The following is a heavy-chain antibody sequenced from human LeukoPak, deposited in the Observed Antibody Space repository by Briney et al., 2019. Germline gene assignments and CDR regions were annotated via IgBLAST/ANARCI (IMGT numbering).Heavy chain of an antibody. V-gene: IGHV4-31*03. CDR3: ARLYFDSTYYFDY. CDR2: IYYSGST. CDR1: GGTISSGGYY. D-gene: IGHD3-9*01. Sequence: SETLSLTCTVSGGTISSGGYYWSWIRQHPGKGLEWIGYIYYSGSTYYNPSLKSRVTISVDTSKNQFSLKLSSVTAADTAVYYCARLYFDSTYYFDYWGQGTLVTVSS. J-gene: IGHJ4*02.